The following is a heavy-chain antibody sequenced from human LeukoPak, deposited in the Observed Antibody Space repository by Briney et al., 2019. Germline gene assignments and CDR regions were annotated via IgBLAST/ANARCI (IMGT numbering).Heavy chain of an antibody. Sequence: GGSLRLSCAASGFTFSTYWMTWVRQAPGKGLEWVANIKEDGSREYYVDSVKGRFTISRGNAKNSLYLQMDSLTAEDTAVYYCARDSPGYGAYVSWGQGTLVSVSS. J-gene: IGHJ1*01. CDR2: IKEDGSRE. V-gene: IGHV3-7*01. CDR3: ARDSPGYGAYVS. D-gene: IGHD5-12*01. CDR1: GFTFSTYW.